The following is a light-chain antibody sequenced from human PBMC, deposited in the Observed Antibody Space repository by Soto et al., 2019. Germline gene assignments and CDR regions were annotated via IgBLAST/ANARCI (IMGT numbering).Light chain of an antibody. Sequence: QSVLNQPAAVSGSSGQSITISCTGTSSDVGGYNFVSWYQQHPDKAPKLMIYDVTNRPSGVSNRFSGSKSGNTASLTISGLQAEDEADYYCSSYTSISTYVFGTGTKVTVL. CDR2: DVT. J-gene: IGLJ1*01. CDR1: SSDVGGYNF. V-gene: IGLV2-14*01. CDR3: SSYTSISTYV.